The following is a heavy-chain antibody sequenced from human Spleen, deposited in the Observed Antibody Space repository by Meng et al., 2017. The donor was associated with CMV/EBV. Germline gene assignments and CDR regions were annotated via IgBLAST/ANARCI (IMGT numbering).Heavy chain of an antibody. D-gene: IGHD6-19*01. CDR2: ISRSRSSI. J-gene: IGHJ4*02. CDR3: ASTGGGWDDY. V-gene: IGHV3-48*04. CDR1: GFTFSKYN. Sequence: GGSLRLSCVASGFTFSKYNMNWVRQAPGKGLEWVSYISRSRSSIYYADSVRGRFTISRDNAKNSLYLQMNSLRAEDTAVYYCASTGGGWDDYWGQGTLVTVSS.